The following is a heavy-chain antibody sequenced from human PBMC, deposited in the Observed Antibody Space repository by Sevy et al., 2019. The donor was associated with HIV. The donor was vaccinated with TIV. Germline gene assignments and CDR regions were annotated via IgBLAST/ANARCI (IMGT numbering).Heavy chain of an antibody. D-gene: IGHD2-2*01. Sequence: SETLSLTCAVHDGSFSGYYWNWIRQLPGKGLEWIGEINESGITYYNPSLKSRVAISVDTSKKQFSLKLNSVTAADTALYFCARSPPVVVVPGAPSWFDPWGQGTLVTGSS. V-gene: IGHV4-34*01. CDR1: DGSFSGYY. CDR2: INESGIT. J-gene: IGHJ5*02. CDR3: ARSPPVVVVPGAPSWFDP.